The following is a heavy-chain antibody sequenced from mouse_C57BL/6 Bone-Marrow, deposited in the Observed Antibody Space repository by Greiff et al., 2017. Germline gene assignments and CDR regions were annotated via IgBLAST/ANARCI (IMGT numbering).Heavy chain of an antibody. CDR1: GFTFSDYG. CDR2: ISSGSSTI. CDR3: ARGVLYYAMDY. V-gene: IGHV5-17*01. Sequence: EVMLVESGGGLVKPGGSLKLSCAASGFTFSDYGMHWVRQAPEKGLEWVAYISSGSSTIYYADTVKGRFTISRDNAKNTLFLQMTSLRSEDTAMYYCARGVLYYAMDYWGQGTSVTVSS. J-gene: IGHJ4*01.